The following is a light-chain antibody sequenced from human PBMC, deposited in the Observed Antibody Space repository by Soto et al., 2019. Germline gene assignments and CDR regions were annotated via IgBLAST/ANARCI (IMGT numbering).Light chain of an antibody. Sequence: IVLPQSPYTLSSSPGERSTLSCISSQTVSSNYLAWCQQRPGQAPRLLIYGASTRAAGIPDRFSGSGSGTDFTLTITRLEPEDSAVYFCQQYTGPPTTFGQGTRLEIK. V-gene: IGKV3-20*01. CDR2: GAS. CDR1: QTVSSNY. J-gene: IGKJ5*01. CDR3: QQYTGPPTT.